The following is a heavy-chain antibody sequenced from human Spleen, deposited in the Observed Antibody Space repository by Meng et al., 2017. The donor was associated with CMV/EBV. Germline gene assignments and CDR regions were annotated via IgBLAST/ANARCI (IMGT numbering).Heavy chain of an antibody. V-gene: IGHV3-48*03. CDR3: AREIYHYDSSGYYYPTSSAFDI. D-gene: IGHD3-22*01. J-gene: IGHJ3*02. CDR2: ISSSGTTI. Sequence: GESLKISCAASEFTFSSYGMNWVRQAPGKGLEWVSYISSSGTTIYYADSVKGRFTISRDNAKNSLYLQMNSLRAGDTAVYYCAREIYHYDSSGYYYPTSSAFDIWGQGTMVTVSS. CDR1: EFTFSSYG.